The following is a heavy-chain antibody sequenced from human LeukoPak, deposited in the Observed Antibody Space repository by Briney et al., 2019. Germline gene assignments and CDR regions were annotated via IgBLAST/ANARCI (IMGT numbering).Heavy chain of an antibody. Sequence: SETLSLTCTVSGGSVSSSSYYWGWIRQPPGKGLEWIGSIYYSGSTYYNPSLKSRVTISVDTSNNQFSLKLTSVTAADTAVYYCARVYYSSSYDYWYFDLWGRGTLVTVSS. CDR3: ARVYYSSSYDYWYFDL. CDR2: IYYSGST. CDR1: GGSVSSSSYY. D-gene: IGHD6-13*01. V-gene: IGHV4-39*07. J-gene: IGHJ2*01.